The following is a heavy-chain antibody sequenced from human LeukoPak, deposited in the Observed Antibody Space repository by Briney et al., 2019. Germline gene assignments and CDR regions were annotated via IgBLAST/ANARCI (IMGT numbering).Heavy chain of an antibody. Sequence: GRSLRLSCAASGFTFSSYAMHWVRQAPGKGLEWVAVISYDGGNKYYADSVKGRFTISRDNSKNTLYLQMNSLRAEDTAVYYCARAGGSYGLFLDYWGQGTLVTVSS. V-gene: IGHV3-30*04. J-gene: IGHJ4*02. CDR2: ISYDGGNK. D-gene: IGHD5-18*01. CDR1: GFTFSSYA. CDR3: ARAGGSYGLFLDY.